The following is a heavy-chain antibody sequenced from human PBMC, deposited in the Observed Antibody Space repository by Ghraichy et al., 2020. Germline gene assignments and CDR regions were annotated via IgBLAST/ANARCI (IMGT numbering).Heavy chain of an antibody. D-gene: IGHD6-19*01. V-gene: IGHV3-30*04. J-gene: IGHJ6*02. CDR1: GLSFSDHA. Sequence: GGSLRLSCAASGLSFSDHAMHWVRQAPGKGLEWVAVISHDGNNQYQADSVKGRLTIYRDNPKNTLYLQLNSLRLDDTAVYYCAQQWLPQPRTYYYFGMDVWGQGTTVTVSS. CDR3: AQQWLPQPRTYYYFGMDV. CDR2: ISHDGNNQ.